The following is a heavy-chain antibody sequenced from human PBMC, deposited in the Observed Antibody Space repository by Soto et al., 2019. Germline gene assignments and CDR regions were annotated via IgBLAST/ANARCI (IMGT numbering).Heavy chain of an antibody. CDR2: IITFHGVT. D-gene: IGHD3-10*01. CDR1: GGTFSPYT. CDR3: TRDWEITVSTWSFGGF. V-gene: IGHV1-69*08. J-gene: IGHJ4*02. Sequence: QVLLVQSGAEVKKPGSSVKVSCKASGGTFSPYTINWVRQAPGQGLEWMGRIITFHGVTNYAKKFQARVTITADKSTSTAYMELSGLRFEDTAMYYCTRDWEITVSTWSFGGFWGRGTLVTVSS.